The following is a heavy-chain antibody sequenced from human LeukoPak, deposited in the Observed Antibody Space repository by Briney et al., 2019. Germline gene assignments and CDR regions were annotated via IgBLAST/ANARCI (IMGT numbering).Heavy chain of an antibody. CDR2: INSDGRTT. D-gene: IGHD6-6*01. CDR1: GFTFSSYW. Sequence: GGSLRLSCAASGFTFSSYWMHWVRQAPGKGLVWVSRINSDGRTTNYADSVKGRFTISRDNAKNTLSLQMNSLTSEDTAVYYCAGDELEEAFDIWGQGTMVTVSS. CDR3: AGDELEEAFDI. V-gene: IGHV3-74*01. J-gene: IGHJ3*02.